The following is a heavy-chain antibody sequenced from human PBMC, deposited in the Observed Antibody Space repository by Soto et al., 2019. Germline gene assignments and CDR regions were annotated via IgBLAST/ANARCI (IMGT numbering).Heavy chain of an antibody. CDR1: VEPMTGGYY. V-gene: IGHV4-38-2*01. CDR3: ARGWYYFDF. J-gene: IGHJ4*02. D-gene: IGHD2-15*01. CDR2: IYYGGTT. Sequence: SETLSLTCDVSVEPMTGGYYWGWIRQSPGKGLEWIGSIYYGGTTYYNPSLRSRLAISIDASKNQFSLRLSSVTAADTALYYCARGWYYFDFWGQGTLVTVSS.